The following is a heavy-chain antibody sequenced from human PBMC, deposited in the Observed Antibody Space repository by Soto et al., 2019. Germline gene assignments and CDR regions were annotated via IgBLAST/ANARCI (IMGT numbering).Heavy chain of an antibody. J-gene: IGHJ4*02. CDR3: TPYYDSSGYNN. CDR1: GFTFSGSA. CDR2: IRSKANSYAT. D-gene: IGHD3-22*01. V-gene: IGHV3-73*02. Sequence: EVQLVESGGGLDQPGGSLKLSCAASGFTFSGSAIHWVRQASGKGLEWVGRIRSKANSYATAYAASVKGRFTISRDDSKNTAYLQMNSLKTEDTAVYYCTPYYDSSGYNNWGQGTLVTVSS.